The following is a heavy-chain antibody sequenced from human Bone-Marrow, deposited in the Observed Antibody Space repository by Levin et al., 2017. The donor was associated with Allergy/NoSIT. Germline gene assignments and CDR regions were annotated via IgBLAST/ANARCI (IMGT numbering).Heavy chain of an antibody. V-gene: IGHV3-30*18. Sequence: GGSLRLSCAVSGFTFSSHDMHWVRQAPGKGLEWVAVISYDGSNDYYADSVKGRFTISRDNSKNTVYLQMNSLRAEDTALYYCAKDRRAYSGSPDYWGQGTLVTVSS. D-gene: IGHD1-26*01. CDR3: AKDRRAYSGSPDY. CDR1: GFTFSSHD. CDR2: ISYDGSND. J-gene: IGHJ4*02.